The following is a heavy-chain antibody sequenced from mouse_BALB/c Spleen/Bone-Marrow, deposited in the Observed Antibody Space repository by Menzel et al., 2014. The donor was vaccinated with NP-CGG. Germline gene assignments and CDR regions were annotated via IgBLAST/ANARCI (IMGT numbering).Heavy chain of an antibody. CDR1: GIDLSANA. Sequence: ESGGRLVTPGTPLTLTCTVSGIDLSANAMNWVRQAPGEGLEWIGYITYGGSTYYASWAKGRFTISKTSTTVDLKVTSPTTEDTATYSCARGAYPSTHGYYTLWGHGTLVTVS. V-gene: IGHV5-6-5*01. D-gene: IGHD2-2*01. J-gene: IGHJ3*02. CDR3: ARGAYPSTHGYYTL. CDR2: ITYGGST.